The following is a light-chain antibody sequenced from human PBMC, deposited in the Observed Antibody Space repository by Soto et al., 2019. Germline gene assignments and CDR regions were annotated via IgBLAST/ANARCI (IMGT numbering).Light chain of an antibody. V-gene: IGKV1-27*01. CDR1: QGISNY. Sequence: DIPMTQSPSXLSXSVGDRVXITXRASQGISNYLAWYQQXPGKVPKLLIYAASTLQSGVPSRFSGSGSGTDFTLTISSLQPXXXAXYYCQKYNSAPLTFGGGTKVEIK. CDR2: AAS. CDR3: QKYNSAPLT. J-gene: IGKJ4*01.